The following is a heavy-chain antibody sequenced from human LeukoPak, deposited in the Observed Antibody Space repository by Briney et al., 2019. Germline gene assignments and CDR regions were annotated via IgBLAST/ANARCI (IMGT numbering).Heavy chain of an antibody. CDR1: GLTFSSYA. V-gene: IGHV3-23*01. CDR3: AKMGAVAVAGTGFDY. Sequence: GGSLRLSCAASGLTFSSYAMSWVRQAPGKGLEWVSGVSYDGGSTYYADSVKGRFTISRDNSKSTVYLQMNSLRAEDTAVYYCAKMGAVAVAGTGFDYWGQGTLVTVSS. D-gene: IGHD6-19*01. CDR2: VSYDGGST. J-gene: IGHJ4*02.